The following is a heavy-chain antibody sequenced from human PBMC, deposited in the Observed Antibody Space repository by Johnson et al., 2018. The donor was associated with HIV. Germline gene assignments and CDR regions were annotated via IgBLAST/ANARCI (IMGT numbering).Heavy chain of an antibody. CDR2: IGTAGDT. J-gene: IGHJ3*02. D-gene: IGHD1-26*01. Sequence: VQLVESGGGLEQPGGSLRLSCAASGFTFSTHDMHWVRQASGKGLEWVSAIGTAGDTYYPGSVTGRFTISRENAKNSLYLQMNSLRAEDTAVYYCHREYHSGDGFDIWGQGTMVTVSS. CDR3: HREYHSGDGFDI. CDR1: GFTFSTHD. V-gene: IGHV3-13*01.